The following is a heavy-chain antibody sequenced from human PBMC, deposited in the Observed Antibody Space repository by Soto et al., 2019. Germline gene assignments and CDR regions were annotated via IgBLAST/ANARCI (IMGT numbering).Heavy chain of an antibody. J-gene: IGHJ3*02. D-gene: IGHD2-15*01. Sequence: QVQLVESGGGVVQPGRSLRLSCAASGFTFSSYGMHWVRQAPGKGLERVAVISYDGSNKYYADSVKGRFTISRDNSKNTLYLQMNSLRAEDTAVYYCAKLLRIGMKDAFDIWGQGKMVTVSS. CDR3: AKLLRIGMKDAFDI. CDR1: GFTFSSYG. CDR2: ISYDGSNK. V-gene: IGHV3-30*18.